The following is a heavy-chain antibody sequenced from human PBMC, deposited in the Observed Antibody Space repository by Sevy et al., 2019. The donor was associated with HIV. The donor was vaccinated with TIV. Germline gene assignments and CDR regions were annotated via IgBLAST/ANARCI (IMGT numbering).Heavy chain of an antibody. D-gene: IGHD5-12*01. CDR2: ISYDGSNK. Sequence: GGSLRLSCAASGFTFSSYAMHWVRQAPGKGLEWVAVISYDGSNKYYADSVKGRFTISRDNSKNTLYLQMKSLRVEDTAGYYCARDSNIAFDIWGQVTMVTVSS. J-gene: IGHJ3*02. V-gene: IGHV3-30-3*01. CDR1: GFTFSSYA. CDR3: ARDSNIAFDI.